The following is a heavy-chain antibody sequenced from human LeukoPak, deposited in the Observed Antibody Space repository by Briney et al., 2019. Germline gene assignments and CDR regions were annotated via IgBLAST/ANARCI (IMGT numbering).Heavy chain of an antibody. J-gene: IGHJ5*02. CDR3: ARGAYYDILTGYLGSSWFDP. CDR1: GYTFTGYY. CDR2: INPNSGGT. D-gene: IGHD3-9*01. V-gene: IGHV1-2*02. Sequence: GASAKVSCKASGYTFTGYYMHWVRQAPGQGLEWMGWINPNSGGTNYAQKFQGRVTMTRDTSISTAYMELSRLRSDDTAVYYCARGAYYDILTGYLGSSWFDPWGQGTLVTVSS.